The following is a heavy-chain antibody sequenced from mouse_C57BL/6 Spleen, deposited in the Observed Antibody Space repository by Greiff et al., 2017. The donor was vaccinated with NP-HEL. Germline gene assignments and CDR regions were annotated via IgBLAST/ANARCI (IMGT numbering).Heavy chain of an antibody. J-gene: IGHJ2*01. D-gene: IGHD4-1*01. CDR1: GYTFTSYW. V-gene: IGHV1-69*01. Sequence: VQLQQPGAELVMPGASVKLSCKASGYTFTSYWMHWVKQRPGQGLEWIGEIDPSDSYTNYNQKFKGKSTLTVDKSSSTAYMQLSSLTSEDSAVYYCARRWDGYYFDYWGQGTTLTVSS. CDR2: IDPSDSYT. CDR3: ARRWDGYYFDY.